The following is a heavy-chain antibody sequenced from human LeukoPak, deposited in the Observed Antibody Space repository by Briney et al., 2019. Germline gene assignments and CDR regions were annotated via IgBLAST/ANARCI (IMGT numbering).Heavy chain of an antibody. V-gene: IGHV3-48*01. J-gene: IGHJ4*02. CDR2: ISSSSSTI. CDR1: GFTFSSYS. Sequence: GGSLRLSCAASGFTFSSYSMNWVRQAPGKGLEWVSYISSSSSTIYYADSVKGRFTISRDNAKNTLYLQMNSLRAEDTAVYYCAKGFYCSSSTCLDYWGQGTLVTVSS. D-gene: IGHD2-2*01. CDR3: AKGFYCSSSTCLDY.